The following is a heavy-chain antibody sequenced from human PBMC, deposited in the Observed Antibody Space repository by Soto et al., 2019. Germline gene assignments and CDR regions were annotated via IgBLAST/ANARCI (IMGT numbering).Heavy chain of an antibody. CDR3: AKLLDAFDI. J-gene: IGHJ3*02. Sequence: VQLVESGGGVVQPGRSLRLSCAASGFTFSSYGMHWVRQAPGKGLEWVAVISYDGSNKYYADSVKGRFTISRDNSKNTLYLQMNSLRAEDTAVYYCAKLLDAFDIWGQGTMVTVSS. CDR1: GFTFSSYG. CDR2: ISYDGSNK. V-gene: IGHV3-30*18.